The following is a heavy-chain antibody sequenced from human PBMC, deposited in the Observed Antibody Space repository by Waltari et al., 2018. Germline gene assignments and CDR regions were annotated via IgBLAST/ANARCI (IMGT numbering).Heavy chain of an antibody. D-gene: IGHD2-21*01. J-gene: IGHJ6*02. CDR2: INPSGGST. V-gene: IGHV1-46*01. Sequence: VQLVQSGAEVKKPGASVKISCKTSEYTFTSSYIHWVRQAPGQGLEWMGIINPSGGSTIYAQKFQGRVTMTRDTSTSTVYMELSSLRSDDTAVYYCALDTGALWMDVWGQGTTVTVSS. CDR3: ALDTGALWMDV. CDR1: EYTFTSSY.